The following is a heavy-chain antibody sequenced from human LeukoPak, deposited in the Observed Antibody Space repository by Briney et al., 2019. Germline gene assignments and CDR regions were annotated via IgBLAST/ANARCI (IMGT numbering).Heavy chain of an antibody. CDR1: GFTFSSYG. CDR2: ILNDGSQE. D-gene: IGHD3-16*01. Sequence: GGSLRLSCAASGFTFSSYGMHWVRQAPGKGLEWVAVILNDGSQEKYADSVKGRFTISRDNSKNTLFLQMNSLRAEDTAAYYCARDDALGDNALDIWGQGTMVTVSS. V-gene: IGHV3-33*01. J-gene: IGHJ3*02. CDR3: ARDDALGDNALDI.